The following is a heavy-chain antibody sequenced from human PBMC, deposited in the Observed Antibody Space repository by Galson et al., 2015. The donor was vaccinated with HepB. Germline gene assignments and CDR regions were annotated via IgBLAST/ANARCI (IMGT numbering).Heavy chain of an antibody. V-gene: IGHV3-33*01. CDR1: GFTFSSCG. J-gene: IGHJ6*02. CDR2: IWYDGSNK. CDR3: ARDWQLTPYYYYYGMDV. D-gene: IGHD6-13*01. Sequence: SLRLSCAASGFTFSSCGMHWVRQAPGKGLEWVAVIWYDGSNKYYADSVKGRFTISRDNSKNTLYLQMNSLRAEDTAVYYCARDWQLTPYYYYYGMDVWGQGTTVTVSS.